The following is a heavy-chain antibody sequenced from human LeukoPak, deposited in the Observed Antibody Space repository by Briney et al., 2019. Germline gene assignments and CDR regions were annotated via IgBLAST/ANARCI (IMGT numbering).Heavy chain of an antibody. D-gene: IGHD2/OR15-2a*01. CDR1: GGTFSSYA. CDR3: ASGKRQTVYEFDY. CDR2: IIPIFGTA. Sequence: PVKVSCKASGGTFSSYAISWVRQAPGQGLEWMGGIIPIFGTANYAQKFQGRVTITADESTSTAYMELSSLRSEDTAVYYCASGKRQTVYEFDYWGQGTLVTVSS. J-gene: IGHJ4*02. V-gene: IGHV1-69*13.